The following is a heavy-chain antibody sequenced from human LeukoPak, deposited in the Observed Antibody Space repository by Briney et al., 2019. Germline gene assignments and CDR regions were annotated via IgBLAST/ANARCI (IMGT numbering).Heavy chain of an antibody. Sequence: PSETLSLTCAVYGGSFSGYYWSWIRQPPGKGLEWIGEINHSGSTNYNPSLKSRVTISVDTSKNQFSLKLSSVTAADTAVYYCARGLKGGYYGSGIIIFPPHGFDPWGQETRVTAPS. CDR2: INHSGST. CDR1: GGSFSGYY. J-gene: IGHJ5*02. D-gene: IGHD3-10*01. V-gene: IGHV4-34*01. CDR3: ARGLKGGYYGSGIIIFPPHGFDP.